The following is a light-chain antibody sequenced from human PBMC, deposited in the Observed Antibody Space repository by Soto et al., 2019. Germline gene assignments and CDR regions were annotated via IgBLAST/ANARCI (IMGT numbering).Light chain of an antibody. J-gene: IGLJ2*01. Sequence: QSVLTQPRSVSGSPGQSVTISCTGTSSDVGRYNFVSWYQQHPGKAPKLIVYDVSTRPSGVPDRFSGSKSGNTASLTISGLQAEDEADYYCCSYAGSYTLFGGGTKLTVL. CDR3: CSYAGSYTL. V-gene: IGLV2-11*01. CDR1: SSDVGRYNF. CDR2: DVS.